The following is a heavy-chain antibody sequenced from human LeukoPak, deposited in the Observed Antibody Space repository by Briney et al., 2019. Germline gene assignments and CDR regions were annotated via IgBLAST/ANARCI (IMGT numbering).Heavy chain of an antibody. CDR3: ARGTYDYASGTYYPPDY. J-gene: IGHJ4*02. Sequence: GGSLRLSCAASGFAFSSYDMHWVRQGTGKGLEWVSAISSAGDTYYPDSVKDRFTISRESAKNSLYLQMNSLRAGDTAVYYCARGTYDYASGTYYPPDYWGQGTLVTVSS. CDR1: GFAFSSYD. V-gene: IGHV3-13*01. CDR2: ISSAGDT. D-gene: IGHD3-10*01.